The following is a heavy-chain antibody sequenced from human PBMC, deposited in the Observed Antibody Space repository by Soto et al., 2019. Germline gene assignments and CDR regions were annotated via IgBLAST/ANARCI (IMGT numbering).Heavy chain of an antibody. V-gene: IGHV1-58*02. CDR1: GFTFTSSA. J-gene: IGHJ6*03. Sequence: SVKVSCKASGFTFTSSAMQWVRQARGQRLEWIGWIVVGSGNTNYAQKFQERVTITRDMSTSTAYMELSSLRSEDTAVYYCAAATERGVVPSAMDYYYLDVWGKGTTVTVSS. CDR2: IVVGSGNT. D-gene: IGHD2-2*01. CDR3: AAATERGVVPSAMDYYYLDV.